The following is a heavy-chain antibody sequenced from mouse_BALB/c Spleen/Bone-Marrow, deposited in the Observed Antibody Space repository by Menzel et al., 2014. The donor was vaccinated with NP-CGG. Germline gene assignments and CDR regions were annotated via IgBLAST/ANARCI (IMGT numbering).Heavy chain of an antibody. CDR3: ARWGKLGRGYFDV. CDR2: IDPANGNT. V-gene: IGHV14-3*02. CDR1: GFNIKDTY. J-gene: IGHJ1*01. D-gene: IGHD4-1*01. Sequence: VQLQQSGAELVKPGASVKLSGTASGFNIKDTYMHWVKQRPEQGLEWIGRIDPANGNTKYDPKFQGKATITADPSSNTAYLQLSSLTSEDTAVYYCARWGKLGRGYFDVWGAGTTVTVSS.